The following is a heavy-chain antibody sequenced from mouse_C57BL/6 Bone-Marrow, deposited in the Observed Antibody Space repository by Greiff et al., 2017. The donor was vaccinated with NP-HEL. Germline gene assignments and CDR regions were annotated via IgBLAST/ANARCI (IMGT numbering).Heavy chain of an antibody. CDR1: GFTFSGYA. CDR3: VFYPCFDY. Sequence: EVKLVESGGGLVKPGGSLKLSCAASGFTFSGYAMSWVRQTPEKRLEWVATISGGGSYIYYPDNVKGRFTISRDNAKNNLYLQMSNLDAEDTAMYSSVFYPCFDYWGQGTTLTVSS. V-gene: IGHV5-4*03. CDR2: ISGGGSYI. J-gene: IGHJ2*01.